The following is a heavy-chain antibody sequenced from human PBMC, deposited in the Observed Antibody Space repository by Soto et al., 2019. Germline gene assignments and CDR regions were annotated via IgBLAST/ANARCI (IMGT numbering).Heavy chain of an antibody. D-gene: IGHD3-16*01. Sequence: GGSLRLSCAASGFTFSNAWMGWVRQAPGKGLEWVGRIKSKTDGGTTDYAAPVRGRFTISRDDSKSTLYLQMNSLKTEDTAVYYCTTAGGILYYYYGMDVWGQGTTVTVSS. CDR1: GFTFSNAW. CDR2: IKSKTDGGTT. J-gene: IGHJ6*02. CDR3: TTAGGILYYYYGMDV. V-gene: IGHV3-15*01.